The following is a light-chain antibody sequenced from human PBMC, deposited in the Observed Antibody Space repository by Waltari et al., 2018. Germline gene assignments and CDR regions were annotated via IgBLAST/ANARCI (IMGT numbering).Light chain of an antibody. V-gene: IGKV1-39*01. CDR3: QQSYSTPGLT. Sequence: DIKMTQSQSSRSASVGDRVTITCRASQSISSYLNWYQQKPGKAPKLLIYAASSLQSGVPSRFSGSGSGTDFTLTISSLQPEDFATYYCQQSYSTPGLTFGGGTKVEIK. CDR1: QSISSY. CDR2: AAS. J-gene: IGKJ4*01.